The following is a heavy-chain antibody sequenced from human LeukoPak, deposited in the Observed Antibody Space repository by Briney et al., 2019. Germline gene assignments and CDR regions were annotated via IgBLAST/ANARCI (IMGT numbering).Heavy chain of an antibody. D-gene: IGHD6-6*01. CDR2: ISGSGGST. Sequence: GSLRLSCAAPGFTFSSFAMSRVRQAPGKGLEWVSAISGSGGSTYYADSVKGRFTISRDNSKNTLYLQMNSLRAEDTAVYYCAKVYSSSSDFDYWGQGTLVTVSS. CDR3: AKVYSSSSDFDY. CDR1: GFTFSSFA. J-gene: IGHJ4*02. V-gene: IGHV3-23*01.